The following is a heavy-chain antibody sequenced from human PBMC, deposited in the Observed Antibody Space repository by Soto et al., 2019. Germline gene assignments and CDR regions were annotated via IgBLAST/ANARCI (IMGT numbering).Heavy chain of an antibody. CDR1: GGSCSCYY. CDR3: ARGRAGYDILTGYSHGWYYGMDV. V-gene: IGHV4-34*01. J-gene: IGHJ6*02. Sequence: PSETLSLTCAVYGGSCSCYYWSWIRQPPGKGLEWIGEINHSGSTNYNPSLKSRVTISVDTSKNQFSLKLSSVTAADTAVYYCARGRAGYDILTGYSHGWYYGMDVWGQATTVTVSS. CDR2: INHSGST. D-gene: IGHD3-9*01.